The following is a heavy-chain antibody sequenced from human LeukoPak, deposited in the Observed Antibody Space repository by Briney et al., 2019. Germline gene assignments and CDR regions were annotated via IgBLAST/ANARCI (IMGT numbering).Heavy chain of an antibody. D-gene: IGHD3-9*01. CDR2: INLDSGGT. J-gene: IGHJ4*02. CDR1: GYTFTGYY. CDR3: ARSPDILTGENFDY. V-gene: IGHV1-2*02. Sequence: GASVKVSCKASGYTFTGYYMHWVRQAPGQGLEWMGWINLDSGGTNYAQKFQGRVTMTRDTSIGTAYMELSRLRSGDTAVYYCARSPDILTGENFDYWGQGTLVTVSS.